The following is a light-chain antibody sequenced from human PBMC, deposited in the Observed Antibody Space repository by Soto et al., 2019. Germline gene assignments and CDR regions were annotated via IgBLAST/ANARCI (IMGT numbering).Light chain of an antibody. V-gene: IGKV3-20*01. Sequence: EIVLTQSPGTLSLSPGERVTLSCRASQTVSSGYVAWYQQKPGQTPKLLIYEASSRATGIPDRFSGSGSGRDYTLTINRLEPEDFAVYYCQQYGSSPQTFGQGTKVEI. J-gene: IGKJ1*01. CDR2: EAS. CDR1: QTVSSGY. CDR3: QQYGSSPQT.